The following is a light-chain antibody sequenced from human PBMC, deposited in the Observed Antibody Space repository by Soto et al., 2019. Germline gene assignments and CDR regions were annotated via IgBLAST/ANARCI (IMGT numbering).Light chain of an antibody. CDR2: SHN. V-gene: IGLV1-44*01. CDR3: AVWDDSLNAVL. Sequence: QSVLTQQPSASGTPGQRVTISCSGSTSNIGSYAVNWYQQLSGTAPRLLMYSHNQRPSGVPDRFSGSKSGTSASLAISGLQSEDEADYYCAVWDDSLNAVLFGGGTKVTVL. CDR1: TSNIGSYA. J-gene: IGLJ2*01.